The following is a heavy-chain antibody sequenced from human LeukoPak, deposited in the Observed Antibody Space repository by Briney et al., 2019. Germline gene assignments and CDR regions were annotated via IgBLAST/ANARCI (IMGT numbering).Heavy chain of an antibody. CDR2: IHYSGST. CDR1: GGSISSYY. D-gene: IGHD3-10*01. J-gene: IGHJ6*03. CDR3: ARVQGSGSYYRHYYYYYMDV. Sequence: PSETPSLTCTVSGGSISSYYWSWIRQPPGKGLEWIGYIHYSGSTNYNPSLKSRVTMSVDTSKNQFSLKLTSVTAADTAVYYCARVQGSGSYYRHYYYYYMDVWGKGTTVTISS. V-gene: IGHV4-59*01.